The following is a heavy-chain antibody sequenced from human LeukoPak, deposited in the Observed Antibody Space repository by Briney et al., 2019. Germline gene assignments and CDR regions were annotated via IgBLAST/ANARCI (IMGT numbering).Heavy chain of an antibody. V-gene: IGHV3-48*01. Sequence: GRSLRLSCAASGSTLSSYVMHWVRQAPGKGLEWVSYISSSSSTIYYADSVKGRFTISRDNAKNSLYLQMNSLRAEDTAVYYCARATRGYSYGLQIWGQGTLVAVSS. CDR3: ARATRGYSYGLQI. CDR2: ISSSSSTI. D-gene: IGHD5-18*01. J-gene: IGHJ1*01. CDR1: GSTLSSYV.